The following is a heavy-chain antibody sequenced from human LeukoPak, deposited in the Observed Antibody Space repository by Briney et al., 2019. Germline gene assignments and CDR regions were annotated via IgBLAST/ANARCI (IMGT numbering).Heavy chain of an antibody. CDR1: GGSFSGYY. CDR2: INHSGST. Sequence: PSETLSLTCAVYGGSFSGYYWSWIRQPPGKGLEWIGEINHSGSTNYNPSLKSRVTISVDTSKNQFSLKLSSVTAADTAVYYCARVSYCSSTSCYKEGMDVWGQGTTVTVSS. D-gene: IGHD2-2*02. V-gene: IGHV4-34*01. J-gene: IGHJ6*02. CDR3: ARVSYCSSTSCYKEGMDV.